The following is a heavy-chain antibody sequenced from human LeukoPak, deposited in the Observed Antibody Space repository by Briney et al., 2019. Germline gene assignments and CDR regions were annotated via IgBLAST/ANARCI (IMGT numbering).Heavy chain of an antibody. CDR1: GFTFSSYG. CDR2: VSGSGGST. J-gene: IGHJ4*02. V-gene: IGHV3-23*01. Sequence: GGSLRLSCAASGFTFSSYGMSWVRQAPGKGLEWVSAVSGSGGSTYYADSVKGRFTISRDNSKNTLYLQMNSLRAEDTAVYYCAKDLRSSDWYVLNWGQGTLVNVSS. D-gene: IGHD6-19*01. CDR3: AKDLRSSDWYVLN.